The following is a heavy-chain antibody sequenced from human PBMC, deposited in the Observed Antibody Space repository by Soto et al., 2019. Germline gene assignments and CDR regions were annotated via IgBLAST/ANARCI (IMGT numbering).Heavy chain of an antibody. CDR2: IIPIFGTA. CDR3: ARESGMVRGVIKYYYYGMDV. CDR1: GGTFSSYA. D-gene: IGHD3-10*01. J-gene: IGHJ6*02. V-gene: IGHV1-69*13. Sequence: ASVKVSCKASGGTFSSYAISWVRQAPGQGLEWMGGIIPIFGTANYAQKFQGRVTITADESTSTAYMELSSLRSEDTAVYYCARESGMVRGVIKYYYYGMDVWGQGTTVTV.